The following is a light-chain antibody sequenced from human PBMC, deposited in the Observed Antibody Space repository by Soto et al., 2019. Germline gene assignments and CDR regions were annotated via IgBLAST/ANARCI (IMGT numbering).Light chain of an antibody. Sequence: QSALTQPASVSGSPGQSITISCTGTSSDVGGYNYVSWYQQHPGRAPKLVIFDVSYRPSGVSNRFSGSKSGNTASLTISGLQAEDEADYYCTSYTISTIPWVFGGGTQLTVL. CDR1: SSDVGGYNY. J-gene: IGLJ3*02. CDR2: DVS. V-gene: IGLV2-14*03. CDR3: TSYTISTIPWV.